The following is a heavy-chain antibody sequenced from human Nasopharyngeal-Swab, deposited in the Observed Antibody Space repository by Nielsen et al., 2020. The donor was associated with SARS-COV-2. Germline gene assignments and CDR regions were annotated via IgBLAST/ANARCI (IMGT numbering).Heavy chain of an antibody. J-gene: IGHJ6*02. CDR1: GFTFSSYG. Sequence: GGSLRLSCAASGFTFSSYGMHWVRQAPGKGLEWVAVISYDGSNKYYADSVKGRFTISRDNSKNTLYLQMTSLRAEDTAVYYCAKERWELLTYYGMDVWGQGTTVTVSS. CDR2: ISYDGSNK. D-gene: IGHD1-26*01. V-gene: IGHV3-30*18. CDR3: AKERWELLTYYGMDV.